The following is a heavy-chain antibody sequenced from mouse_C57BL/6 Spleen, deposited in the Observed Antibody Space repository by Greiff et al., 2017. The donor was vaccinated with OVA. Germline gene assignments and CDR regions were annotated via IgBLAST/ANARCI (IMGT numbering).Heavy chain of an antibody. J-gene: IGHJ2*01. Sequence: EVQLQQSGPELVKPGASVTISCKASGYTFTDYYMNWVKQSHGKSLEWIGDINPNNGGTSYNQKFKGKATLTVDKSSSTAYMALRSLTSEDSAVYYCARGGGLLPFDYWGQGTTLTVSS. V-gene: IGHV1-26*01. CDR2: INPNNGGT. CDR1: GYTFTDYY. CDR3: ARGGGLLPFDY. D-gene: IGHD2-3*01.